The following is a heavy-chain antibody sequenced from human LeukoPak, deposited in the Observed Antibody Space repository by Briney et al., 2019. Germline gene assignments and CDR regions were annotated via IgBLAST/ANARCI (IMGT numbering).Heavy chain of an antibody. J-gene: IGHJ5*02. CDR1: GGSICSSSYY. D-gene: IGHD5-18*01. CDR3: ARHPPGNGYSYGVNWFDP. Sequence: SETLSLTCTVSGGSICSSSYYWGWIRQPPGKGLEWIGSIYYSGSTYYNPSLKSRLTISVDTSKNQFSLKLSSVTAADTAVYYCARHPPGNGYSYGVNWFDPWGQGTLVTVSS. CDR2: IYYSGST. V-gene: IGHV4-39*01.